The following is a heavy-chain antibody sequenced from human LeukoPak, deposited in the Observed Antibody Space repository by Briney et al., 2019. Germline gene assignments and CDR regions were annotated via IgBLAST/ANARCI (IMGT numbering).Heavy chain of an antibody. CDR1: GFTFSSYS. Sequence: GGSLRLSCAASGFTFSSYSMNWVRQAPGKGLEWVSSISSSSSYIYYADSVKGRFTISRDNAKNSLYLQMNSLRAEDTAVYYCASQYCGGDCYPEYFQHWGQGTLVTVSS. V-gene: IGHV3-21*01. D-gene: IGHD2-21*02. CDR2: ISSSSSYI. CDR3: ASQYCGGDCYPEYFQH. J-gene: IGHJ1*01.